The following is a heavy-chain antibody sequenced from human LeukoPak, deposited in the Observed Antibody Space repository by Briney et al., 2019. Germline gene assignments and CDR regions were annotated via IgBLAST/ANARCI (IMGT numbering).Heavy chain of an antibody. CDR2: LNPNSGGT. J-gene: IGHJ4*02. CDR1: GYTFTDYY. V-gene: IGHV1-2*04. Sequence: WASVKVSCKASGYTFTDYYIHWVRQAPGQGLEWMGWLNPNSGGTHYPQKFQGWVTMTRDTSISTAYMELSRLRSDDTAVYYCARETAMVDYWGQGTLVTVSS. CDR3: ARETAMVDY. D-gene: IGHD5-18*01.